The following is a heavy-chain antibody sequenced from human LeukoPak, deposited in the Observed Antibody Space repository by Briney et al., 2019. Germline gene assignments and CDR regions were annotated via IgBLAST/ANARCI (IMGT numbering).Heavy chain of an antibody. D-gene: IGHD3-22*01. V-gene: IGHV4-38-2*02. J-gene: IGHJ4*02. Sequence: SETLSLTCTVSGYSISSGYYWGWIRQPPGKGLEWIGSIYHSGSTYYNPSLKSRVTISVDTSKNQFSLKLSSVTAADTAVYYCARHGYYYDSSGYYLFDYWGQGTLVTVSS. CDR1: GYSISSGYY. CDR2: IYHSGST. CDR3: ARHGYYYDSSGYYLFDY.